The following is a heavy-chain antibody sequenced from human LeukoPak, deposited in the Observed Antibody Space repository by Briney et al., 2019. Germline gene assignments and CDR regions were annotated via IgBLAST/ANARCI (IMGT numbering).Heavy chain of an antibody. CDR1: GGSISGYY. J-gene: IGHJ3*02. CDR2: VYTSGST. CDR3: ARPRKSSGWYAFDI. D-gene: IGHD6-19*01. V-gene: IGHV4-4*07. Sequence: TSETLSLTCTVSGGSISGYYWGWIRQPAGKGLEWVGRVYTSGSTNYNPSLKSRVTISVDTSKNQSSLKLSSVTAADTAVYYCARPRKSSGWYAFDIWGQGTMVTVSS.